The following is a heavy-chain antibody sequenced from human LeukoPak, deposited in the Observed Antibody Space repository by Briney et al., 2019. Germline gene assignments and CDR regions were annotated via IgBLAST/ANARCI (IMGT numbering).Heavy chain of an antibody. D-gene: IGHD6-13*01. CDR3: AREQLEYYFDY. Sequence: SQTLSLTCTVSGGSISSGGYYWSWIRQHPGEGLEWIGYIYYSGSTYYNPSLRSPVTISIDTSKNQFSLKLSSVTAADTAVYYCAREQLEYYFDYWGQGTLVTVSS. CDR1: GGSISSGGYY. CDR2: IYYSGST. V-gene: IGHV4-31*01. J-gene: IGHJ4*02.